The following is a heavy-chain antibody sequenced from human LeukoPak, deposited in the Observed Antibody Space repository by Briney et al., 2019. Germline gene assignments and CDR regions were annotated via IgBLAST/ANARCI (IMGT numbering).Heavy chain of an antibody. CDR1: GFTFSSYA. D-gene: IGHD6-13*01. J-gene: IGHJ4*02. Sequence: GSLRLSCAASGFTFSSYAMSWVRQAPGKGLEWIGEINHSGSTNYNPSLKSRVTISVDTSKNQFSLKLSSVTAADTAVYYCARGRAGIAAAGVRSTDYWGQGTLVTVSS. V-gene: IGHV4-34*01. CDR3: ARGRAGIAAAGVRSTDY. CDR2: INHSGST.